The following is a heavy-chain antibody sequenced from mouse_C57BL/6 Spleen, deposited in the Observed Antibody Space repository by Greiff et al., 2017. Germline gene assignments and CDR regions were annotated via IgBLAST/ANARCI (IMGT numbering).Heavy chain of an antibody. CDR1: GYTFTSYW. D-gene: IGHD4-1*01. CDR2: IYPSDSET. Sequence: VQLQQPGAELVRPGSSVKLSCKASGYTFTSYWMDWVKQRPGQGLEWIGNIYPSDSETHYNQKFKDKATLTVDKSSSTAYMQLSSLTSEYSAVYYCARGGTGTFAYWGQGTLVTVSA. CDR3: ARGGTGTFAY. V-gene: IGHV1-61*01. J-gene: IGHJ3*01.